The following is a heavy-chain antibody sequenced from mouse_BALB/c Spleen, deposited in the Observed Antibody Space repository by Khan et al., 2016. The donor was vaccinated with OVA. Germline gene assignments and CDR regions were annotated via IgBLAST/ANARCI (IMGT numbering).Heavy chain of an antibody. V-gene: IGHV5-6*01. J-gene: IGHJ3*01. Sequence: EVELVESGGDSVKPGGSLKLSCAASGFTFSTYGMSWVRQTPDMRLEWVATISSGGHYTYYPDSVKGRFTISRDNAKNTLYLQMSSLKSEDTAIYYCARLAYYYNSEGFAYWGQGTLVTVSA. CDR2: ISSGGHYT. D-gene: IGHD1-1*02. CDR1: GFTFSTYG. CDR3: ARLAYYYNSEGFAY.